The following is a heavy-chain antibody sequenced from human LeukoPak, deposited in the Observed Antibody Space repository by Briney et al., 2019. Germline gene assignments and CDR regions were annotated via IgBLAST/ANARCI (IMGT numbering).Heavy chain of an antibody. V-gene: IGHV3-30*01. J-gene: IGHJ4*02. Sequence: GGSLRLSCAASGFTFSSYAMHWVRQAPGKGLEWVAVISYDGSNKYYADSVKGRFTISRDNSKNTLYLQMNSLRAEDTAVYYCARDPSSSWSDYWGQGTLVTVSS. CDR1: GFTFSSYA. D-gene: IGHD6-13*01. CDR2: ISYDGSNK. CDR3: ARDPSSSWSDY.